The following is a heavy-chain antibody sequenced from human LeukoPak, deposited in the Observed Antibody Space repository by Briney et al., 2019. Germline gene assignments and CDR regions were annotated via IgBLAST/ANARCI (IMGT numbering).Heavy chain of an antibody. CDR1: GGTFSSYG. CDR2: IIPIFGTT. J-gene: IGHJ3*01. V-gene: IGHV1-69*06. Sequence: GASVKVSCKASGGTFSSYGISWVRQAPRQGLEWMGGIIPIFGTTNFAQKFQGRVTITADKSANTAYMELSSLKSEDTAVYYCARVSCGGDCYSLVATFDLWGQGTMVTVSS. D-gene: IGHD2-21*02. CDR3: ARVSCGGDCYSLVATFDL.